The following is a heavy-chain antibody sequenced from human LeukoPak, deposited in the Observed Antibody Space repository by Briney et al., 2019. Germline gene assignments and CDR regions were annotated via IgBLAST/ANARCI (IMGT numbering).Heavy chain of an antibody. V-gene: IGHV1-18*01. CDR3: ATGPGYSSGWYTDV. Sequence: ASVKVSCKASGYTFTSYGISWVRQAPGQELEWMGWISAYNGNTNYAQKLHGRVTMTTDTSTSTAYMELRSLRSDDTAVYYCATGPGYSSGWYTDVWGKGTTVTVSS. D-gene: IGHD6-19*01. J-gene: IGHJ6*04. CDR1: GYTFTSYG. CDR2: ISAYNGNT.